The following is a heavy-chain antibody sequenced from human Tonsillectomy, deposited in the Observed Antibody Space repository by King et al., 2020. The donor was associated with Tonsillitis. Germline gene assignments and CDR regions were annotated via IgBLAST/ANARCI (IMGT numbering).Heavy chain of an antibody. Sequence: LQLQESGSGLVKPSQTLSLTCAVSGGSISSGGYSWSWIRQPPGKGLEWIGYIYHSGSTYYNPSLKSRVTISVDRSKNQFSLKLNSVTAADTAVYYCARIILGIAAAHYWYFDLWGRGTLVTVSS. CDR3: ARIILGIAAAHYWYFDL. D-gene: IGHD6-13*01. CDR2: IYHSGST. V-gene: IGHV4-30-2*01. J-gene: IGHJ2*01. CDR1: GGSISSGGYS.